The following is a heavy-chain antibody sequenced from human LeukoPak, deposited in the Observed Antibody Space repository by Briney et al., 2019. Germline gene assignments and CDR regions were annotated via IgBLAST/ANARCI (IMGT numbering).Heavy chain of an antibody. D-gene: IGHD4-17*01. V-gene: IGHV4-31*11. CDR1: GVSFSGYY. CDR2: IYYSGST. CDR3: ARALTTVTTFCFDY. J-gene: IGHJ4*02. Sequence: SETLSLTCAVYGVSFSGYYWSWIRQHPGKGLEWIGYIYYSGSTYYNPSLKSRVTISVDTSKNQFSLKLSSVTAADTAVYYCARALTTVTTFCFDYWGQGTLVTVSS.